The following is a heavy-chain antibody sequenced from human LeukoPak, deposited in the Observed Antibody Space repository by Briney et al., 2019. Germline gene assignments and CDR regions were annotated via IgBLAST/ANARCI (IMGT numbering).Heavy chain of an antibody. V-gene: IGHV1-2*02. Sequence: ASVKVSCKASGYTLTRYYMHGVRQAPGKGLEWMGWINPNSGGTNYAQKFQGRVTMTRDTSISTAYMELSRLGSDDTAVYYCARDGASGYLADYWGQGTLVTVSS. CDR1: GYTLTRYY. J-gene: IGHJ4*02. CDR2: INPNSGGT. CDR3: ARDGASGYLADY. D-gene: IGHD3-3*01.